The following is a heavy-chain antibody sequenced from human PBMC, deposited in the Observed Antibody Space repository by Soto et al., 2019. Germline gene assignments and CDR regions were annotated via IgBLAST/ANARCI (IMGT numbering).Heavy chain of an antibody. CDR1: GGIFSSYA. D-gene: IGHD1-26*01. CDR3: ARVGGVGAPPGADY. J-gene: IGHJ4*02. Sequence: QVQLVQSGAEVKRPGSSVKVSCKASGGIFSSYAISWLRQAPGQGLEWMGAVIPVLGQAYYAQNLQDRVISTADESTRTAYMELSSLRSEDTAVYFCARVGGVGAPPGADYWGQGTLVTVSS. V-gene: IGHV1-69*01. CDR2: VIPVLGQA.